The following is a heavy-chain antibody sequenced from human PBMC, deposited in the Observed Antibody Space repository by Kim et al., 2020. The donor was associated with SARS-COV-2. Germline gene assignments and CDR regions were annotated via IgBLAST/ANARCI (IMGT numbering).Heavy chain of an antibody. J-gene: IGHJ6*02. Sequence: ASVKVSCKASGYTFTSYYMHWVRQAPGQGLECMGIINPSGGTTDYGQKFQGRVSMTRDTSTSTVYMELSSLTSEDTAVYYCAISGPLVGEHYYYLMGVWGQGTTVTVSS. V-gene: IGHV1-46*01. CDR2: INPSGGTT. CDR1: GYTFTSYY. CDR3: AISGPLVGEHYYYLMGV. D-gene: IGHD6-13*01.